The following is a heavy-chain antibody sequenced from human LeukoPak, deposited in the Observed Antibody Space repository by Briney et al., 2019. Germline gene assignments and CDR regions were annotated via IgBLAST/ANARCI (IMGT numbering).Heavy chain of an antibody. CDR3: ARDDDYGDSYWYFDL. CDR2: ISYDGSNK. Sequence: GGSLRLSCAASGFTFSSYGMHWVRQAPGKGLEWVAVISYDGSNKYYADSVKGRSTISRDNPKSTLYLQMHSLRAEDTAVYYCARDDDYGDSYWYFDLWGRGTLVTVSS. CDR1: GFTFSSYG. J-gene: IGHJ2*01. D-gene: IGHD4-17*01. V-gene: IGHV3-30*03.